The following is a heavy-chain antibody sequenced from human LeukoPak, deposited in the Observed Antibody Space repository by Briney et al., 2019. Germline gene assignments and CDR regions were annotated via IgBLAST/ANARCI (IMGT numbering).Heavy chain of an antibody. J-gene: IGHJ4*02. CDR1: GGSFSSYY. CDR3: AAVGPLWSSQTIDY. Sequence: SETLSLTCAVYGGSFSSYYWSWIRQPPGKGLEWIGEINHSGSTNYNPSLKSRVTISVDTSKNQFSLKLSSVTAADTAVYYCAAVGPLWSSQTIDYWGQGTLVTVSS. D-gene: IGHD6-19*01. V-gene: IGHV4-34*01. CDR2: INHSGST.